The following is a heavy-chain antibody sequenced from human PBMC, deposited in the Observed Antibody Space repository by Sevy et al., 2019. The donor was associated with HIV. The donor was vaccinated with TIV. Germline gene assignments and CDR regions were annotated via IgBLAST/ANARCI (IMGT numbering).Heavy chain of an antibody. CDR3: ARATYYYGWGRSRHGAFDI. Sequence: GGSLRLSCAASGFTFSSYAMHWVRQAPGKGLEWVAVISYDGSNKYYADSVKGRFTISRDNSKNTLYLQMNSLRAEDTAVYYCARATYYYGWGRSRHGAFDIWGQGTMVTVSS. CDR2: ISYDGSNK. V-gene: IGHV3-30-3*01. CDR1: GFTFSSYA. D-gene: IGHD3-10*01. J-gene: IGHJ3*02.